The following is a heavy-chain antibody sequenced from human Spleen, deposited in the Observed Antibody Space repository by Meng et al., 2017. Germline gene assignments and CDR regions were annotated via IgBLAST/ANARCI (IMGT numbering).Heavy chain of an antibody. J-gene: IGHJ4*02. D-gene: IGHD6-6*01. CDR2: IKQDGSEE. Sequence: LSLTCAGSGFIFGAYWMTWVRQTPGKGLEWVANIKQDGSEESYVDSVKGRFIISRDNAKNSLYLQMNSLRAEDTAVYYCARVSSGDYNDYWGQGTLVTVSS. CDR1: GFIFGAYW. V-gene: IGHV3-7*01. CDR3: ARVSSGDYNDY.